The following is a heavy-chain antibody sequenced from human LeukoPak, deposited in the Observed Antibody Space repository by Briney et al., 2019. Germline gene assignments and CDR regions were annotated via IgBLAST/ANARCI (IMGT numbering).Heavy chain of an antibody. CDR1: GASISDHS. Sequence: SETLSLTCIVSGASISDHSWSWIRQTPGKGLEWIGYVYFSGNTRYNPSLNRRVTISLDRPKNRVSLKLTSVTAADTAVYYCAKVNKDYGDYMAPDYWAREPRSSSP. CDR3: AKVNKDYGDYMAPDY. CDR2: VYFSGNT. D-gene: IGHD4-17*01. J-gene: IGHJ4*02. V-gene: IGHV4-59*11.